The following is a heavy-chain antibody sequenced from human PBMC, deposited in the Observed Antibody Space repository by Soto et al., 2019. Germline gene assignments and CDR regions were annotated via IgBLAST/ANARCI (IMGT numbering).Heavy chain of an antibody. D-gene: IGHD2-2*01. J-gene: IGHJ4*02. CDR1: GFSLSTSGVG. V-gene: IGHV2-5*02. CDR3: AHSSGYCSSTSCYLGVLFYY. Sequence: QITLKESGPTLVKPTQTLTLTCTFSGFSLSTSGVGVGWIRQPPGKALEWLALIYWDDDKRYSPSLKSRLTITKDTSKNQVVLTMTNMDPVETATYYCAHSSGYCSSTSCYLGVLFYYWGQGTLVTVSS. CDR2: IYWDDDK.